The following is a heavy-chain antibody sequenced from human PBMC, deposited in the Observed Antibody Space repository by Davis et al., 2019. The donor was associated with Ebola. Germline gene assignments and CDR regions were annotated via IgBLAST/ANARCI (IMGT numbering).Heavy chain of an antibody. CDR3: ARDRDVDIVATRYYGMDV. V-gene: IGHV1-18*01. CDR1: GYTFTSYG. Sequence: AASVKVSCKASGYTFTSYGISWVRQAPGQGLEWMGWISAYNGNTNYAQKLQGRVTITADKSTSTAYMELSSLRSEDTAVYYCARDRDVDIVATRYYGMDVWGQGTTVTVSS. D-gene: IGHD5-12*01. J-gene: IGHJ6*02. CDR2: ISAYNGNT.